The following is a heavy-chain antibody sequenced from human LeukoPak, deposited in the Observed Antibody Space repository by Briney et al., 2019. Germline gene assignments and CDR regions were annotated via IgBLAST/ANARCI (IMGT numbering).Heavy chain of an antibody. CDR3: VRDGGVVVSTAPAVFDI. V-gene: IGHV4-4*07. CDR1: GGSISSYY. CDR2: IYISGST. D-gene: IGHD2-2*01. J-gene: IGHJ3*02. Sequence: SETLSLTCTVSGGSISSYYWSWIRQPAGKGLEWIGRIYISGSTSYNPSLKSRVTMSVDTSKNQFSLKLTSVTAADTAVYYCVRDGGVVVSTAPAVFDIWGQGTMVTVS.